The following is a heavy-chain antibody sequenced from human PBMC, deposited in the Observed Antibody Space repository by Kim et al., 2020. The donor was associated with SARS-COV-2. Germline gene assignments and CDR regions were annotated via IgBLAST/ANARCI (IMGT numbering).Heavy chain of an antibody. Sequence: GLTRHNPSLEVRVSISLDTSNSQFSLHLNSATAADTAVYYCARQSNSGFDYWGQGALVTVSS. CDR2: GLT. CDR3: ARQSNSGFDY. J-gene: IGHJ4*02. D-gene: IGHD4-4*01. V-gene: IGHV4-59*08.